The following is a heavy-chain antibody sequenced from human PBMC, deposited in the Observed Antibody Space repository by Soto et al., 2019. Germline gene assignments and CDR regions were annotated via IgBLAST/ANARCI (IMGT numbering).Heavy chain of an antibody. D-gene: IGHD1-26*01. J-gene: IGHJ4*02. CDR2: ISGSGGST. CDR1: GFTFSSYA. Sequence: EVQLLESGGGLVQPGGSLRLSCAASGFTFSSYAMSWVRQAPGKGLEWVSAISGSGGSTYYADSVKGRFTISRDNSKNSLYLQMNSLRAEDTAVYYCEKVLERELFGAFDYWGQGTLVTVSS. CDR3: EKVLERELFGAFDY. V-gene: IGHV3-23*01.